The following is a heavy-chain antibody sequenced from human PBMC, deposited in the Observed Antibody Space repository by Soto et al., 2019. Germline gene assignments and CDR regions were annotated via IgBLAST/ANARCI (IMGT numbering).Heavy chain of an antibody. CDR1: GYTLTELS. D-gene: IGHD3-22*01. J-gene: IGHJ4*02. V-gene: IGHV1-24*01. CDR2: FDPEDGET. Sequence: QVQLVQSGAEVKKPGASVKVSCKVSGYTLTELSMHWVRQAPGKGLEWMGGFDPEDGETIYAQKFQGRVTMTEDTSTDTADMELSSLRSEDTAVYYCATEPSRSGYSVSSFDYWGQGTLVTVSS. CDR3: ATEPSRSGYSVSSFDY.